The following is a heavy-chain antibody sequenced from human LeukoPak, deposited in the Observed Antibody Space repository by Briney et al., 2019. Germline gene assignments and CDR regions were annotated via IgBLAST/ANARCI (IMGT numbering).Heavy chain of an antibody. V-gene: IGHV4-59*01. CDR3: ARGGRLYSARAFDI. CDR1: GGSISSYY. D-gene: IGHD2-15*01. CDR2: IYYSGST. Sequence: SETLSLTCTVSGGSISSYYWSWIRQPPGKGLEWIGYIYYSGSTNYNPPLKSRVTISVDTSKNQFSLKLSSVTAADTAVYYCARGGRLYSARAFDIWGQGTMVTVSS. J-gene: IGHJ3*02.